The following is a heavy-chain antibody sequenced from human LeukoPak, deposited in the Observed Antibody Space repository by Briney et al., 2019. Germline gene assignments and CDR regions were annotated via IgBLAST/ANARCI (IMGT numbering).Heavy chain of an antibody. Sequence: GGSLRLSCAASGFTFSSYGMHWVRQAPGKGLEWVAFIRYDGSNKYYADSVKGRFTISRDNSKNTLYLQMNSLRAEDTAVYYCARGFVLMVYAHDYWGQGTLVTVSS. CDR3: ARGFVLMVYAHDY. CDR1: GFTFSSYG. V-gene: IGHV3-30*02. CDR2: IRYDGSNK. J-gene: IGHJ4*02. D-gene: IGHD2-8*01.